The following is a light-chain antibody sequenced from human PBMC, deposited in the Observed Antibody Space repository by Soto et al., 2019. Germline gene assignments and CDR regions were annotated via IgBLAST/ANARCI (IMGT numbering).Light chain of an antibody. CDR3: QSYDNSLSGSRV. J-gene: IGLJ3*02. Sequence: QPVLTQPPSVSGAPGQRVTISCTGSSSNIGGGYDVHWYQQFPGTAPKLLIYDNSNRPSGVPDRFSGSKSGTSASLAITGLQAEDEADYYCQSYDNSLSGSRVFGGGTKLTVL. V-gene: IGLV1-40*01. CDR2: DNS. CDR1: SSNIGGGYD.